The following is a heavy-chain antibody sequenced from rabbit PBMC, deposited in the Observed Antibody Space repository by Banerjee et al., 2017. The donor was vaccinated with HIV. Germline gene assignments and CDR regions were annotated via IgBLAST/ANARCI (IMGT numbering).Heavy chain of an antibody. Sequence: QEQLEESGGDLVKPEGSLTLTCTASGFDFSSNAMCWVRQAPGKGLEWIGCIGTSSGSTWYASWVNGRFTISRSTSLSTVDLKMTSLTAADTATYFCARDLAGVIGWNFNLWGPGTLVTVS. J-gene: IGHJ4*01. CDR3: ARDLAGVIGWNFNL. CDR1: GFDFSSNA. D-gene: IGHD4-1*01. CDR2: IGTSSGST. V-gene: IGHV1S47*01.